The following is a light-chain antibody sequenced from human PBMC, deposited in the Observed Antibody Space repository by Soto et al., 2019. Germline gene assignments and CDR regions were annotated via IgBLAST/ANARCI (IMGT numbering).Light chain of an antibody. CDR2: DAS. V-gene: IGKV1-5*01. CDR1: QSISSW. Sequence: DIQMTQSPSTLSASVGDRVTITCRASQSISSWLAWYQQKPGKAPKLLIYDASSLESGVRSRFSGSGSGTEFTLTIRSLQPDDFEYYYCQQYTSYSFGPGTKVDIK. J-gene: IGKJ3*01. CDR3: QQYTSYS.